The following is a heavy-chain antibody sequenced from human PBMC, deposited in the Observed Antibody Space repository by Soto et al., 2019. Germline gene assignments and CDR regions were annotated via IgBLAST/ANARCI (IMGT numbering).Heavy chain of an antibody. V-gene: IGHV1-69*12. J-gene: IGHJ6*02. CDR3: AGVCISTSSTYYYYGMDV. CDR1: GGTFSSYA. Sequence: QVQLVQSGAEVKKPGSSVKVSCKASGGTFSSYAISWVRQAPGQGLEWMGGIIPIFGTANYAQKFQGRVTITADESTSTAYMELSSLRSEDTAVYYCAGVCISTSSTYYYYGMDVWGQGTTVTVSS. CDR2: IIPIFGTA. D-gene: IGHD2-2*01.